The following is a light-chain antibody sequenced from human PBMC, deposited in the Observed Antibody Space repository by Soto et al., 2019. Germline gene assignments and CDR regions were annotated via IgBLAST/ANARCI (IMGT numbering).Light chain of an antibody. CDR3: GTWDSSLSAGV. V-gene: IGLV1-51*01. CDR1: SSNIGNNY. Sequence: QSVLTQPPSVSEAPGQKVTISCSGSSSNIGNNYVSWYQQVPGTAPKLLIYDNNKRPSGIPDRFSGSKSGTSATLGIAGLQTGDEADYYCGTWDSSLSAGVFGGGTKLTVL. CDR2: DNN. J-gene: IGLJ2*01.